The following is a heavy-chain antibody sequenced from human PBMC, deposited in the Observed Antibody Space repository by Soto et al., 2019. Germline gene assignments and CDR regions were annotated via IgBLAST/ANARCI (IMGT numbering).Heavy chain of an antibody. J-gene: IGHJ4*02. V-gene: IGHV1-3*01. CDR1: GYTFTSYA. D-gene: IGHD6-6*01. CDR3: ARVRSIAARFLAY. CDR2: INAGNGNT. Sequence: QVQLVQSGAEVKKPGASVKVSCKASGYTFTSYAMHWVRQAPGQRLEWMGWINAGNGNTKYSQKFQGRVTITRDTSASTAYMELSSLRSEDTAVYYCARVRSIAARFLAYWGQGTLVTVSS.